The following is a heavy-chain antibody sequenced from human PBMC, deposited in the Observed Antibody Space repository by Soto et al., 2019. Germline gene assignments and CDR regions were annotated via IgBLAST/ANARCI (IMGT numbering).Heavy chain of an antibody. CDR2: INPNSGGT. Sequence: ASVKVSCKASGYTFTGYYMHWVRQAPGQGLEWMGWINPNSGGTNYAQKFQGWVTMTRDTSISTAYMELSRLRSDDTAVYYCARWDIERGDAFDIWGQGTMVTVSS. D-gene: IGHD2-15*01. CDR3: ARWDIERGDAFDI. V-gene: IGHV1-2*04. CDR1: GYTFTGYY. J-gene: IGHJ3*02.